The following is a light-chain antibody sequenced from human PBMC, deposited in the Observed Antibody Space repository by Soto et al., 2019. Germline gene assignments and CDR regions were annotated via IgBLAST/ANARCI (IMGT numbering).Light chain of an antibody. CDR2: KAS. Sequence: DIQMTQSPSTLSASVGDRVTITCRASQSISTWLAWYQQEPGKAPKLLIHKASSLQSGVPARFSGSGSGTDFTLTISSLQPEDFVTYYCQQSYSTPITFGQGTRLEIK. J-gene: IGKJ5*01. CDR3: QQSYSTPIT. CDR1: QSISTW. V-gene: IGKV1-5*03.